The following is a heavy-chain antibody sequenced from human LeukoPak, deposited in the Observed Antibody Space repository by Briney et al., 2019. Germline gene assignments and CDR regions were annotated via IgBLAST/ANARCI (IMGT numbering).Heavy chain of an antibody. CDR3: ARENEGATTPFDC. D-gene: IGHD1-26*01. Sequence: AVKVSCKASGGTFSSYAISWVRQAPGQGLEWMGRIIPILGIANYAQKFQGRVTITADKSTSTAYMELSSLRSEDTAVYYCARENEGATTPFDCWGQGTLVTVSS. V-gene: IGHV1-69*04. CDR1: GGTFSSYA. J-gene: IGHJ4*02. CDR2: IIPILGIA.